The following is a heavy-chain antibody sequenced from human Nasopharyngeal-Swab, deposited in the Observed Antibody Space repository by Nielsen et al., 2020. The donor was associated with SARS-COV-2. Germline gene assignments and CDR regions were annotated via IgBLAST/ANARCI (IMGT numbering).Heavy chain of an antibody. D-gene: IGHD3-3*01. J-gene: IGHJ6*02. Sequence: ASVKVSCKASGDTFTSYGISWVRQAPGQGLEWMGWISAYNGNTNYAQKLQGRVTMTTDTSTSTAYMELRSLRSDDTAVYYCARDRYYDFWSGLTAGAYYYYGMDVWGQGTTVTVSS. CDR2: ISAYNGNT. CDR3: ARDRYYDFWSGLTAGAYYYYGMDV. CDR1: GDTFTSYG. V-gene: IGHV1-18*01.